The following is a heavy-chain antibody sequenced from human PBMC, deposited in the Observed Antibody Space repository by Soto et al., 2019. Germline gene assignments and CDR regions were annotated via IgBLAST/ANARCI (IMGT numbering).Heavy chain of an antibody. CDR2: INHSGST. V-gene: IGHV4-34*01. J-gene: IGHJ5*02. D-gene: IGHD2-2*01. CDR1: GESLSCFR. Sequence: SETLSLTCAVYGESLSCFRWNWIRQPPGKGLEWIGEINHSGSTTYSPSPESRVTISRDTSRNQFSLKLSSVTAADTAVYYCARGRSRYSNTFHTWLDPWGQGALVTVSS. CDR3: ARGRSRYSNTFHTWLDP.